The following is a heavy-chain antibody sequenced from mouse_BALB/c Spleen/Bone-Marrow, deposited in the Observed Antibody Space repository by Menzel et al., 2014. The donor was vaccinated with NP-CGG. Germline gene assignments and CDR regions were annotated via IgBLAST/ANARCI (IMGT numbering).Heavy chain of an antibody. V-gene: IGHV5-6-3*01. D-gene: IGHD2-4*01. CDR3: VRGKNYDYDY. CDR1: GFTFSSYG. J-gene: IGHJ2*01. Sequence: DVMLVESGGGLVQPGGSLKLSCAASGFTFSSYGMSWVRQTPDKRLELVATINSNGGSTYYPDSVKGRFTISRDNAKNTLYRQMSSLKSEDTAMYYCVRGKNYDYDYWGQGTTLTVSS. CDR2: INSNGGST.